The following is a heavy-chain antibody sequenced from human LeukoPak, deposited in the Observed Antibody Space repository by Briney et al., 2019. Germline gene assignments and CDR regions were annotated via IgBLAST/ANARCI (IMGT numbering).Heavy chain of an antibody. CDR1: GFTFSSYS. CDR3: ARVHDFWSGYYIPTGAFDI. D-gene: IGHD3-3*01. Sequence: GGSLRLSCAASGFTFSSYSMNWVRQAPGKGLEWVSSISSSSSYIYYADSVKGRFTISRDNAKNSLYLQMNSLRAEDTAVYYCARVHDFWSGYYIPTGAFDIWGQGTMATVSS. J-gene: IGHJ3*02. CDR2: ISSSSSYI. V-gene: IGHV3-21*01.